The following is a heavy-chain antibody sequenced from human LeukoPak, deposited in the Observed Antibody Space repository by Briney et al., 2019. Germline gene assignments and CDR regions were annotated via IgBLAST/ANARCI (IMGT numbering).Heavy chain of an antibody. D-gene: IGHD5-12*01. V-gene: IGHV4-39*01. CDR1: GGSISSSSYY. J-gene: IGHJ4*02. CDR2: IYYSGST. CDR3: ARLNYIVANGGFDY. Sequence: SETLSLTCTVSGGSISSSSYYWGWLRQPPGKGLEWIGSIYYSGSTYYNPSLKSRVTISVDTSKNQFSLKLSSVTAADTAVYYCARLNYIVANGGFDYWGQGTLVTVSS.